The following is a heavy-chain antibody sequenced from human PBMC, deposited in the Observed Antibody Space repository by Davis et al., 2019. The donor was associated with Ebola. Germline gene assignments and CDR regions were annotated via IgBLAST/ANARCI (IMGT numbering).Heavy chain of an antibody. D-gene: IGHD5-12*01. CDR1: GDSVSSAG. CDR2: TYYKSKWYN. Sequence: HSQTLSLTCDIPGDSVSSAGWNWIRPSPSRGLAWLGRTYYKSKWYNDYAVSVKSRITINPDTSKNQFSLQLNSVTAEDTAVYYCARGWLRTGFHYWGQGTLVTVSS. CDR3: ARGWLRTGFHY. V-gene: IGHV6-1*01. J-gene: IGHJ4*02.